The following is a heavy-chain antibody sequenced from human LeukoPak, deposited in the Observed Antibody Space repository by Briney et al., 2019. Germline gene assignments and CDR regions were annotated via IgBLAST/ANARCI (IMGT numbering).Heavy chain of an antibody. Sequence: PGGSLRLSCAASGFTFSSYAMHWVRQAPGKGLEWVAVISHDGSNKYYADSVKGRFTISRDNSKNTLYLQMNSLRAEDTAVYYCAKDLFYDFWSGSSSYGMDVWGQGTTVTVSS. D-gene: IGHD3-3*01. CDR1: GFTFSSYA. CDR3: AKDLFYDFWSGSSSYGMDV. V-gene: IGHV3-30*04. J-gene: IGHJ6*02. CDR2: ISHDGSNK.